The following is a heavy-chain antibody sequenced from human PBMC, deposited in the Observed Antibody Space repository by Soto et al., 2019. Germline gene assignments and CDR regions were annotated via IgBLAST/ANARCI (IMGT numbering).Heavy chain of an antibody. CDR1: GGSISSGGYS. D-gene: IGHD3-3*01. J-gene: IGHJ5*02. CDR2: IYHSGST. V-gene: IGHV4-30-2*01. CDR3: ARMGGGYDFWSGFNWFDP. Sequence: SETLSLTCAVSGGSISSGGYSWSWIRQPPGKGLEWIGYIYHSGSTYYNPSLKSRVTISVDRSKNQFSLKLSSVTAADTAVYYCARMGGGYDFWSGFNWFDPWGQGTLVTVSS.